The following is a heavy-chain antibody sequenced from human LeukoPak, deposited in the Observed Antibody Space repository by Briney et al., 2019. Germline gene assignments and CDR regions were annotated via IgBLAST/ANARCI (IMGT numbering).Heavy chain of an antibody. V-gene: IGHV1-2*02. CDR2: INPNSGGT. D-gene: IGHD6-19*01. CDR3: ARAIAVVDY. CDR1: GYTFTDYY. Sequence: ASVKVSCKASGYTFTDYYIHWVRQAPGQGLEWMGWINPNSGGTNSAQKFQGRVTMTEDTSISTAYMELNRLRSDDTAVYFCARAIAVVDYWGQGTLVTVSS. J-gene: IGHJ4*02.